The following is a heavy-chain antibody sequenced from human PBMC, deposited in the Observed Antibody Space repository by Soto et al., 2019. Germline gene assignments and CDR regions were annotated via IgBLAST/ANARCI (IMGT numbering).Heavy chain of an antibody. CDR1: GFTFSSYS. CDR2: ISSSSSTI. D-gene: IGHD2-2*01. V-gene: IGHV3-48*01. Sequence: PGGSLRLSCAASGFTFSSYSMNWVRKAPGKGLEWVSYISSSSSTIYYADSVKGRFTISRDNAKNSLYLQMNSLRAEDTAVYYCAREVRNCSSTSCSDLYYYYYYYMDVWGKGTTVTVSS. CDR3: AREVRNCSSTSCSDLYYYYYYYMDV. J-gene: IGHJ6*03.